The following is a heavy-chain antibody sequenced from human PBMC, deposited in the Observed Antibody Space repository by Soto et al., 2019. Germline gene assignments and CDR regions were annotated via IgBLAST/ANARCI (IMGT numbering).Heavy chain of an antibody. D-gene: IGHD3-10*01. CDR1: CCSISSSNW. CDR3: ASLWFGEFPTYYGMDV. Sequence: SLTCSVSCCSISSSNWWIWVRQPPVKGLEWIGEIYHSGSTNYNPSLKSRVTISVDKSKNQFSLKLSSVTAADTAVYYCASLWFGEFPTYYGMDVWGQGTTVTVSS. J-gene: IGHJ6*02. CDR2: IYHSGST. V-gene: IGHV4-4*02.